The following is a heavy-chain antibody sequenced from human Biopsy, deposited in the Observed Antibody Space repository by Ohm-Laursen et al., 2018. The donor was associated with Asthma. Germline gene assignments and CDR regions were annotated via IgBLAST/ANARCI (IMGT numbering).Heavy chain of an antibody. V-gene: IGHV3-30*03. D-gene: IGHD2-21*01. CDR2: IAWDGINS. CDR3: ARAGESDLVGGLDV. J-gene: IGHJ6*02. Sequence: SLRLSCAASGFTFSTYGMHWVRQAPGKGLEWVAFIAWDGINSYYADSVKGRFTISRDNSRNTLYLQKNSLRADDTAVYYCARAGESDLVGGLDVWGQGTTAIVS. CDR1: GFTFSTYG.